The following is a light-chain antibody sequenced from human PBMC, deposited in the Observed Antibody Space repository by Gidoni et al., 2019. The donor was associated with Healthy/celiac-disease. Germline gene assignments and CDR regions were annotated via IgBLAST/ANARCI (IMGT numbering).Light chain of an antibody. V-gene: IGKV1-39*01. Sequence: DIQMTQSPSSLSASVGDRVTITCRASQNINSYLNWYQQKPGKAPKLLIYAASSLQSGVPSRFSGSGSGTDFTLTISSLQPEDFATYYCQQSYSTPTFXQXTKVEIK. J-gene: IGKJ1*01. CDR2: AAS. CDR3: QQSYSTPT. CDR1: QNINSY.